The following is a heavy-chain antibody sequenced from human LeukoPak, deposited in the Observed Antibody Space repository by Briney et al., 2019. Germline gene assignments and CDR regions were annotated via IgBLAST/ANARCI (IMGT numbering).Heavy chain of an antibody. J-gene: IGHJ4*02. V-gene: IGHV3-33*01. Sequence: GRSLRLTCAASGFTFSSYGMHWVRQAPGKGLEWVAVIWYDGSNKYYADSVKGRFTISRDNSKNTLYLQMNSLRAEDTAVYYCARDRGSFEAFFDYWGQGTLVTVSS. CDR3: ARDRGSFEAFFDY. CDR2: IWYDGSNK. CDR1: GFTFSSYG. D-gene: IGHD3-10*01.